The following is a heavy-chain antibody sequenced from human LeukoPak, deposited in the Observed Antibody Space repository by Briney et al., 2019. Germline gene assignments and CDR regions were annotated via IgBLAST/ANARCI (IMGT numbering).Heavy chain of an antibody. CDR3: ARIRTYYDYVWGSSPDY. CDR2: IKHDGSEK. CDR1: GFRLSDYW. D-gene: IGHD3-16*01. Sequence: GGSLRLSCAASGFRLSDYWMNWVRQAPGKGLEWVASIKHDGSEKYYVDSVKGRFTISRDNAKNSLYLQMNSLRAEDTAVYFCARIRTYYDYVWGSSPDYWGQGTLVTVSS. V-gene: IGHV3-7*01. J-gene: IGHJ4*02.